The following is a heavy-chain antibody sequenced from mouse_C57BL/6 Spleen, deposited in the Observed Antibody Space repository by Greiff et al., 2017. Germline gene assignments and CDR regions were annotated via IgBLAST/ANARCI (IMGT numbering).Heavy chain of an antibody. V-gene: IGHV2-2*01. D-gene: IGHD2-4*01. CDR2: IWSGGST. CDR3: TNYDYDHWYFDV. J-gene: IGHJ1*03. CDR1: GFSLTSYG. Sequence: VKLQESGPGLVQPSQSLSITCTVSGFSLTSYGVHWVRQSPGKGLEWLGVIWSGGSTDYNAAFISRLSISKDNSKSQVFFKMNSLQADDTAIYYCTNYDYDHWYFDVWGTGTTVTVSS.